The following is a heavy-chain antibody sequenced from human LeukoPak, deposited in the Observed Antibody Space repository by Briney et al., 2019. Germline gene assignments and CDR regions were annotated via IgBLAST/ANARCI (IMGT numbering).Heavy chain of an antibody. CDR1: GFTFSSYA. J-gene: IGHJ6*02. Sequence: GGSLRLSCAASGFTFSSYAMSWVRQAPGKGLEWVSRIHSDGSTTDYADSVKGRFTITRDSAKNTLYLEMNSLRVEDTAVYYCTRDANHYGGMDVWGQGTTATVSS. CDR2: IHSDGSTT. V-gene: IGHV3-74*01. CDR3: TRDANHYGGMDV.